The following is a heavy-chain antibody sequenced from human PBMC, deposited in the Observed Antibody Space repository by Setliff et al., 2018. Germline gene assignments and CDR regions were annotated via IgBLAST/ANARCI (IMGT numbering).Heavy chain of an antibody. J-gene: IGHJ6*04. CDR3: ARDGLGAFSLRSMDV. CDR1: GASISSYY. Sequence: PSETLSLTCTVSGASISSYYWSWIRQPPGEGLEWIGYIYSSGSIKYNPSLKSRVTISLDTPENQFSLQLSSVTAADTAVYYCARDGLGAFSLRSMDVWGKGTTVTVSS. D-gene: IGHD3-3*02. V-gene: IGHV4-59*01. CDR2: IYSSGSI.